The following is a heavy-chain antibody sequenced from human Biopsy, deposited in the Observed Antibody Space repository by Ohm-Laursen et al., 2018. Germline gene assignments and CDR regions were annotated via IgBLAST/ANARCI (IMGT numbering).Heavy chain of an antibody. V-gene: IGHV1-69*10. CDR3: ARGEGSSWFDP. J-gene: IGHJ5*02. Sequence: SVKVSCNASGDSFTSYAIGWVRQAPGQGLEWMGGIIPIPNVATYAQKFQGRITITADESTSTANMELSSLTSDDTAVYFCARGEGSSWFDPWGHGTLVTVSS. CDR2: IIPIPNVA. D-gene: IGHD1-26*01. CDR1: GDSFTSYA.